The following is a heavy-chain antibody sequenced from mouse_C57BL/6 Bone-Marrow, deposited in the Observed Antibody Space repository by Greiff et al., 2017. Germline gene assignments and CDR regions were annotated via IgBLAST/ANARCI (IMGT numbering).Heavy chain of an antibody. CDR2: IDPETGGT. Sequence: QVQLQQSGAELVRPGASVTLSCKASGYTFTDYEMHWVKQTPVHGLEWIGAIDPETGGTAYNQKFKGKAILTADKSSSTAYMELRSLTSEDSAVYYCTGWLLPYWYVDVWGTGTTVTVSS. V-gene: IGHV1-15*01. CDR1: GYTFTDYE. D-gene: IGHD2-3*01. CDR3: TGWLLPYWYVDV. J-gene: IGHJ1*03.